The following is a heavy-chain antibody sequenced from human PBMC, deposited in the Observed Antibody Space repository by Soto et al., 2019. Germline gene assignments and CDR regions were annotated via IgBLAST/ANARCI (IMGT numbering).Heavy chain of an antibody. V-gene: IGHV3-23*01. CDR3: AKVLSKNYYYPFDF. D-gene: IGHD3-10*01. CDR1: GFPVSDYS. Sequence: XESLRLSFTASGFPVSDYSMAWVRQAPGKGLEWVSTISGGSSVTYYGDSVKGRFTISRDNAKKTLFLQLNRLSAEDTATYYCAKVLSKNYYYPFDFWGQGTQVTVSS. J-gene: IGHJ4*02. CDR2: ISGGSSVT.